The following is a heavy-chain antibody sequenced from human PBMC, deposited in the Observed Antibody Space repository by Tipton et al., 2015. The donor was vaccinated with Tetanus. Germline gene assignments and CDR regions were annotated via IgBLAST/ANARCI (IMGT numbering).Heavy chain of an antibody. Sequence: AASGFIFSNAWMNWVRQAPGQGLEWVGRIKRKTDGGTTDYAAPVKGRFTISRDDSENTLYLEMNSLKTEDTALYYCTADTPQSSGQPFDYWGQGTLVTVSS. V-gene: IGHV3-15*07. J-gene: IGHJ4*02. CDR1: GFIFSNAW. D-gene: IGHD6-19*01. CDR3: TADTPQSSGQPFDY. CDR2: IKRKTDGGTT.